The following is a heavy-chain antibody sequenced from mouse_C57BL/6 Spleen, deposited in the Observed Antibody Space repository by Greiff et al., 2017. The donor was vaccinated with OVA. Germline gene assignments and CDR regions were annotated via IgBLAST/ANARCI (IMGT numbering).Heavy chain of an antibody. D-gene: IGHD2-14*01. J-gene: IGHJ2*01. Sequence: EVKLQQSGPELVKPGASVKMSCKASGYTFTDYNMHWVKQSHGKSLEWIGYINPNNGGTSYNQKFKGKATLTVNKSSSTAYMALRSLTSEDSAVYYCARSEGVRVLYFDYWGKGTTLTVSS. CDR2: INPNNGGT. CDR1: GYTFTDYN. V-gene: IGHV1-22*01. CDR3: ARSEGVRVLYFDY.